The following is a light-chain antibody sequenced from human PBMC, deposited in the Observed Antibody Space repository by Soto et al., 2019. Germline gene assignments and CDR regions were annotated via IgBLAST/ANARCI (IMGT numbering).Light chain of an antibody. V-gene: IGKV2-28*01. CDR2: LTS. CDR1: QSLLQTNGYTY. CDR3: MQSLQTPPWT. Sequence: DIGVSHSPLSLPVTPGEPASISCRSSQSLLQTNGYTYLDWYLQKPGQSPQLLIYLTSIRASGVPDRFSGSGSGTEFTLKISKVEAEDVGVYYCMQSLQTPPWTFGPGTRWIS. J-gene: IGKJ1*01.